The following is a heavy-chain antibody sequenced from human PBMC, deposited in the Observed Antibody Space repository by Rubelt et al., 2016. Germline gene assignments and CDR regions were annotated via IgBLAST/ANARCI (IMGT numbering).Heavy chain of an antibody. D-gene: IGHD3-10*01. CDR1: GGSISTDDYY. CDR2: IYNSATT. Sequence: QVELQASGPGLVKPSQTLSLTCIVSGGSISTDDYYWGWIRQHPGKGLEWIGYIYNSATTYYKPSLKSRVTISADTSQNQFSLPLRSVTAADTAVYYCARALAGYASGRGWFDPWGQGTLVTVSS. V-gene: IGHV4-31*03. J-gene: IGHJ5*02. CDR3: ARALAGYASGRGWFDP.